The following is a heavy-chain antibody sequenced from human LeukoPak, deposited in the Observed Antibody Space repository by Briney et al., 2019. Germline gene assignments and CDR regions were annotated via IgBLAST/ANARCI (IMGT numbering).Heavy chain of an antibody. V-gene: IGHV3-7*01. D-gene: IGHD3-10*01. CDR1: GFTFSSYW. CDR3: ARGSYGSGSYSNYYYYGMDV. Sequence: GGSLRLSCAAAGFTFSSYWMSWVRQAPGKGLEWVANIKQDGSEKYYVDSVKGRFTTSRDNAKNSLYLQMNSLRAEDTAVYYCARGSYGSGSYSNYYYYGMDVWGQGTTVTVSS. J-gene: IGHJ6*02. CDR2: IKQDGSEK.